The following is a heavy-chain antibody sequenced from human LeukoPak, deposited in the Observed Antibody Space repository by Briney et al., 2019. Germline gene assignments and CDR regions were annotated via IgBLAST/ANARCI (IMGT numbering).Heavy chain of an antibody. V-gene: IGHV3-30*02. CDR3: TATVDY. J-gene: IGHJ4*02. D-gene: IGHD2-21*02. Sequence: GGSLRLSCAASGFTFSSYGMHWARQAPGKGLEWVAFIRYDGSNKYYADSVKGLFTISRDNSKNTLYLQMNSLRAEDTAVYYCTATVDYWGQGTLVTVSS. CDR2: IRYDGSNK. CDR1: GFTFSSYG.